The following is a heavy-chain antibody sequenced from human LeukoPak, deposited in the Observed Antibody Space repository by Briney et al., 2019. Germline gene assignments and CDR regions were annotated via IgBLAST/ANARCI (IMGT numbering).Heavy chain of an antibody. CDR3: ARGGSGSYRIFDY. J-gene: IGHJ4*02. CDR1: GDSFSSNSAA. CDR2: TYYRSNWYN. Sequence: SQTLSLTCAISGDSFSSNSAAWNWLRQSPSSGLEWLGRTYYRSNWYNDYAVSVKSRITINPDTSKNQFSLQLNSVTPEDTAVYYCARGGSGSYRIFDYWGQGTLVTVSS. D-gene: IGHD1-26*01. V-gene: IGHV6-1*01.